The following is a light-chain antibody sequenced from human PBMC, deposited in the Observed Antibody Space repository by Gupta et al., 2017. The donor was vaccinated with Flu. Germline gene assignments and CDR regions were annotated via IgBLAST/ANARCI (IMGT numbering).Light chain of an antibody. V-gene: IGKV1-39*01. CDR3: QQSYSTPRT. CDR2: AAS. J-gene: IGKJ1*01. CDR1: QGISSY. Sequence: PSSLSASVGDRVTITCRASQGISSYLNWYQKKPGKAPKILIYAASSLQSGVPSRFRGSGSGTDFTLTISSLRTEDFATYYCQQSYSTPRTFGQGTKVEIK.